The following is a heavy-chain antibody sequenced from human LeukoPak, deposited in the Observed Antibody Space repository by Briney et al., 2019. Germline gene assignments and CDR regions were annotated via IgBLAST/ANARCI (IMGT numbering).Heavy chain of an antibody. D-gene: IGHD3-22*01. CDR2: IRYDGSNK. V-gene: IGHV3-30*02. Sequence: IRYDGSNKYYADSVKGRFTISRDNSKNTLYLQMNSLRAEDTAVYYCAKVEIVVVTRDAFDIWGQGAMVTVSS. J-gene: IGHJ3*02. CDR3: AKVEIVVVTRDAFDI.